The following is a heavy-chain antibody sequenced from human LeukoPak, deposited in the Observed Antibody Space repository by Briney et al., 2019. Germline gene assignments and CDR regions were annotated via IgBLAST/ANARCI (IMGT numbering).Heavy chain of an antibody. Sequence: PGGSLRLSCAASGFTFSSYSMNWVRQAPGKGLEWVSSISSSSSYIYYADSVKGRFTISRDNSKNTLYLQMNSLRAEDTAVYYCAKDFIHYGHPYYYWGQGTLVTVSS. CDR2: ISSSSSYI. D-gene: IGHD3-10*01. V-gene: IGHV3-21*04. J-gene: IGHJ4*02. CDR1: GFTFSSYS. CDR3: AKDFIHYGHPYYY.